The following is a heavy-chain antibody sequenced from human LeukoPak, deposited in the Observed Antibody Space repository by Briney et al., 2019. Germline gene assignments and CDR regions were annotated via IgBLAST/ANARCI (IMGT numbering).Heavy chain of an antibody. J-gene: IGHJ6*03. CDR3: ARDQWLQSNHYMDV. CDR1: GFTFSSYS. Sequence: GSLRLSCAASGFTFSSYSMNWVRQAPGKGLEWVSFISTSSSYIYYADSVKGRFTIFRDNAKNSLYLQMNSLRAEDTAVYYCARDQWLQSNHYMDVWGKGTTVTVSS. V-gene: IGHV3-21*01. CDR2: ISTSSSYI. D-gene: IGHD5-18*01.